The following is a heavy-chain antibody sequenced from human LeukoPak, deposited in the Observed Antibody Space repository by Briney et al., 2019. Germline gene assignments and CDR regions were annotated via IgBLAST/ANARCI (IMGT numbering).Heavy chain of an antibody. CDR3: ARAPCSGGSCYSS. V-gene: IGHV3-21*01. CDR1: GFTFSSYS. CDR2: ISSSSSYI. J-gene: IGHJ5*02. D-gene: IGHD2-15*01. Sequence: GGSLRLSCAASGFTFSSYSMNWVRQAPGKGLEWVSSISSSSSYIYYADSVKGRFTISRDNAKNSLYLQMNSLRAEDTAVYYCARAPCSGGSCYSSWGQGTLVTVSS.